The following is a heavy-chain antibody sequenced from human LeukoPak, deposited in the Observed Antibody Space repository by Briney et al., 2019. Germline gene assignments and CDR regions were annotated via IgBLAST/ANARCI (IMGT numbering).Heavy chain of an antibody. J-gene: IGHJ5*02. CDR2: ISSSGSYI. Sequence: PGGSLRLSCAASGFTFSSYSMNWVRQAPGKGLEWVSSISSSGSYIYYADSVKGRFTISRDNAKNSLYLQMNSLRAEDTAVYYCARDLQGSDWFDPWGQGTLVTVSS. V-gene: IGHV3-21*01. CDR3: ARDLQGSDWFDP. CDR1: GFTFSSYS.